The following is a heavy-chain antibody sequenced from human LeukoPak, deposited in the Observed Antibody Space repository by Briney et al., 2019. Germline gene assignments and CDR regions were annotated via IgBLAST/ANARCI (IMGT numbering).Heavy chain of an antibody. CDR2: IYYSGST. CDR3: ARGSAPTGYSGYGWVGATSTIDY. J-gene: IGHJ4*02. D-gene: IGHD5-12*01. Sequence: PSETLSLTCTVSGGSISSSSYYWGWIRQPPGKGLEWIGSIYYSGSTYYNPSLKSRVTISVDTSKNQFSLKLSSVTAADTAVYYCARGSAPTGYSGYGWVGATSTIDYWGQGTLVTVSS. CDR1: GGSISSSSYY. V-gene: IGHV4-39*01.